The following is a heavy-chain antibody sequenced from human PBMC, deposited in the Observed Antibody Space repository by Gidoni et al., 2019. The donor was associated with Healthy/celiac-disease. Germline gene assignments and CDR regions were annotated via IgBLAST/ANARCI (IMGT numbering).Heavy chain of an antibody. J-gene: IGHJ5*02. D-gene: IGHD4-17*01. CDR2: IKQDGSEK. Sequence: EVNLVESGRGLVQPGGSLRLSCAASGFTFSRYWRSWVGQAPGKGLEWVANIKQDGSEKYYMDSVKGRFTISRDNAKNSLYLQMNSLRAEDTAVYYCARLNYGDYGDNWFDPWGQGTLVTVSS. CDR3: ARLNYGDYGDNWFDP. CDR1: GFTFSRYW. V-gene: IGHV3-7*01.